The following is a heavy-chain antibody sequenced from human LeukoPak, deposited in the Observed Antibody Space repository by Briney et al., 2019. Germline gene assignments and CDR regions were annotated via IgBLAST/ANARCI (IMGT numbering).Heavy chain of an antibody. CDR3: ASSDGHGYFDY. Sequence: XTXYXXGWXRPXPGXGLEWMGIIYPGDSDTRYSPSFQGQATISADKSISTAYLQWSSLKASDTAMYYCASSDGHGYFDYWGQGTLVTVSS. D-gene: IGHD5-24*01. CDR2: IYPGDSDT. CDR1: XTXYX. V-gene: IGHV5-51*01. J-gene: IGHJ4*02.